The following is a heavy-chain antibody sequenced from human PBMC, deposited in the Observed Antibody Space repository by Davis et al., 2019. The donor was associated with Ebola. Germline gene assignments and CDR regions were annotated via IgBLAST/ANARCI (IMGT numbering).Heavy chain of an antibody. V-gene: IGHV1-8*03. Sequence: ASVKVSCKASGYTFTSYDINWVRQATGQGLEWMGWMNPNSGNTGYAQKFQGRVTITRNTSISTAYMELSSLRSEDTAVYYCARDGGNNWGSYYYYGMDVWGQGTTVTVSS. J-gene: IGHJ6*02. CDR3: ARDGGNNWGSYYYYGMDV. D-gene: IGHD7-27*01. CDR2: MNPNSGNT. CDR1: GYTFTSYD.